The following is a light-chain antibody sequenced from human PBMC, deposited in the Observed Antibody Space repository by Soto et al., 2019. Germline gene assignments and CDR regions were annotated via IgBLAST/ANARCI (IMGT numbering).Light chain of an antibody. Sequence: DIPMTQSPSSLSASVGDRVTITCRASQGISNYLAWYQQKPGKVPKLLIYAASTLHSGVTSRFSVSGSGTDFTLTISSLQPEDVATYYCQKYNSASLTFGPGTKVDIK. J-gene: IGKJ3*01. CDR1: QGISNY. V-gene: IGKV1-27*01. CDR2: AAS. CDR3: QKYNSASLT.